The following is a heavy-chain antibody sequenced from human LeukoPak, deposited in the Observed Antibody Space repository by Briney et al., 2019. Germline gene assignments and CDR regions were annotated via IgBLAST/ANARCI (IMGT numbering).Heavy chain of an antibody. D-gene: IGHD3-3*01. J-gene: IGHJ4*02. CDR3: ARGNFDFWSGYPPLYFGY. V-gene: IGHV4-34*01. Sequence: PSETLSLTCAVYGGSFSGYYWSWIRQPPGKGLEWIGEINHSGSTNYNPSLKSRVTISVDTSKNQFSLKLSSVTAADTAVYYCARGNFDFWSGYPPLYFGYWGQGTLVTVSS. CDR1: GGSFSGYY. CDR2: INHSGST.